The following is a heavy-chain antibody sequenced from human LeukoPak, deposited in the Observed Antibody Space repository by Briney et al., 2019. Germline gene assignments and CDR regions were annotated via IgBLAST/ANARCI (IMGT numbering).Heavy chain of an antibody. V-gene: IGHV4-38-2*01. CDR3: ARKSLGELSLYYFDY. CDR1: GFTFSSYA. D-gene: IGHD3-16*02. Sequence: GSLRLSCAASGFTFSSYAMSWVRQPPGKGLEWIGSIYYSGSTYYNPSLKSRVTISVDTSKNQFSLKLSSVTAADTAVYYCARKSLGELSLYYFDYWGQGTLVTVSS. J-gene: IGHJ4*02. CDR2: IYYSGST.